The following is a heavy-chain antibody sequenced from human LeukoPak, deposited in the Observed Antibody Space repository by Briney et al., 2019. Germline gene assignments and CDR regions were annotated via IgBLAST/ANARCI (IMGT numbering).Heavy chain of an antibody. CDR1: GFTFHRYS. Sequence: GGTLRLFCAASGFTFHRYSMNWVRQAPGKGLEWVSSISSSSSSIYYADSVKGRFTIAKENAKNSLYLQMNSLRAEDRAVYYCARASGDIVETATMGSYWGQGTLVTVSS. CDR2: ISSSSSSI. CDR3: ARASGDIVETATMGSY. J-gene: IGHJ4*02. V-gene: IGHV3-21*01. D-gene: IGHD5-18*01.